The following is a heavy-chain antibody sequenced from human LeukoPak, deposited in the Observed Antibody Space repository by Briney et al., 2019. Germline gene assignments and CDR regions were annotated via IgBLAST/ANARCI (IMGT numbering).Heavy chain of an antibody. V-gene: IGHV3-49*04. CDR2: IRNEADGGTT. Sequence: GGSLRLSCSTSGFAFADYAMIWVRQAPGKGLEWVGSIRNEADGGTTEYAASVEGRFTVSRDDSKSIADLQMNSLKTEDTAVYFCARLQFFDYLSWAHTYYTDMDAWGKGTTVTVS. J-gene: IGHJ6*04. CDR1: GFAFADYA. D-gene: IGHD3-3*01. CDR3: ARLQFFDYLSWAHTYYTDMDA.